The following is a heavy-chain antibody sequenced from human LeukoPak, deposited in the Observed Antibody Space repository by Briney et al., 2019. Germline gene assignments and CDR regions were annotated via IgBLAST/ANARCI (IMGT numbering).Heavy chain of an antibody. CDR3: ARDLSGWYSY. CDR1: GFAFSNYG. V-gene: IGHV3-23*01. Sequence: GGSLRLSCAASGFAFSNYGMSWVRQGPGKGLEWVSAISANGEETYYADSVKVRFTISRDNAKNTLHLQMNSLRAEDTAVYYCARDLSGWYSYWGQGTLVTVSS. CDR2: ISANGEET. D-gene: IGHD6-19*01. J-gene: IGHJ4*02.